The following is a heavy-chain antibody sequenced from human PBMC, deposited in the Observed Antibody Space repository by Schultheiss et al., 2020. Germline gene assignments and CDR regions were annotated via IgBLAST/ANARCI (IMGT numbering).Heavy chain of an antibody. Sequence: SETLSLTCTVSGGSISSYYWNWIRQPPGKGLEWIGYIYYSGSTNYNPSLKSRVTISVDTSKNQFSLKLSSVTAADTAVYYCARDYGDYAPPDYWGQGTLVTVSS. J-gene: IGHJ4*02. V-gene: IGHV4-59*12. CDR3: ARDYGDYAPPDY. CDR2: IYYSGST. D-gene: IGHD4-17*01. CDR1: GGSISSYY.